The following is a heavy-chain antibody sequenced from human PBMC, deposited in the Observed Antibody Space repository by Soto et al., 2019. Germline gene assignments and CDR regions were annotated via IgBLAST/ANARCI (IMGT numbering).Heavy chain of an antibody. V-gene: IGHV4-31*03. J-gene: IGHJ6*02. CDR3: GRGQWGGEWLQYYYGMDV. Sequence: PSETLSLTCTVSGASISRGGYYWNWIRQHPGKGLEWIGYIHYSGSTPYNPSLKSRVTISSDTSKNQFSLKLSSVTAADTAVYYCGRGQWGGEWLQYYYGMDVWGQGTTVTVSS. D-gene: IGHD3-3*01. CDR1: GASISRGGYY. CDR2: IHYSGST.